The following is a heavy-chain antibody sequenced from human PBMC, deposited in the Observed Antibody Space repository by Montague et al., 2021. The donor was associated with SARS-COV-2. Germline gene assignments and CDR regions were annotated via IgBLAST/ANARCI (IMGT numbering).Heavy chain of an antibody. D-gene: IGHD3-22*01. V-gene: IGHV4-61*01. CDR3: ARERLGYYDTSSYYIFDY. CDR2: IYYSGST. Sequence: SETLSITCTVSGGSVSSGSYYWSWIRQPPGKGLEWIGYIYYSGSTNYNPSLKSRVTISVDTSKNQFSLKLSSVTAADTAVYYCARERLGYYDTSSYYIFDYWGQGTLVTVSS. CDR1: GGSVSSGSYY. J-gene: IGHJ4*02.